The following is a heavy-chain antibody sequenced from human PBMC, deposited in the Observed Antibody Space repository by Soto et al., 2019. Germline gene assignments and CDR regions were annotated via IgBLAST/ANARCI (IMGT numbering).Heavy chain of an antibody. D-gene: IGHD2-2*01. J-gene: IGHJ6*02. Sequence: PWRSLRLPCAASGFTFSSYWMSWVRQAQGKGLEWVANIKQDGSEKYYVDSVKGRFTISRGNAKNSLYLQMNSLRAEDTAVYYCARDSHASVVVAAAMTYYYYGMDVWGQGTTVTVSS. CDR1: GFTFSSYW. CDR3: ARDSHASVVVAAAMTYYYYGMDV. CDR2: IKQDGSEK. V-gene: IGHV3-7*05.